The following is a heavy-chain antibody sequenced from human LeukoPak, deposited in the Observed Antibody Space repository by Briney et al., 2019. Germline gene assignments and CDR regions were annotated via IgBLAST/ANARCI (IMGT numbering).Heavy chain of an antibody. J-gene: IGHJ3*02. D-gene: IGHD5-18*01. CDR1: GYTFTSYD. Sequence: GASVKVSCKASGYTFTSYDINWVRQATGQGLEWMGWMNPNSGNTGYAQKFQGRVTMTRDTSISTAYMELSRLRSDDTAVYYCARDSVQLWLLVTRFGAFDIWGQGTMVTVSS. V-gene: IGHV1-8*01. CDR2: MNPNSGNT. CDR3: ARDSVQLWLLVTRFGAFDI.